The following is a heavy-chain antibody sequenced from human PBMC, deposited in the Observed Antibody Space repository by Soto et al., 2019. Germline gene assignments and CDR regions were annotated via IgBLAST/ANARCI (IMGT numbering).Heavy chain of an antibody. V-gene: IGHV4-30-4*01. J-gene: IGHJ4*02. CDR1: GGSISGGDYY. D-gene: IGHD3-9*01. CDR3: ARGTLRLRYFVWLTAPNYCFDY. CDR2: IYYSGST. Sequence: SETLSLTCTVSGGSISGGDYYWSWIRQPPGKGLEWIGYIYYSGSTYYNPSLKSRVTISVDTSKNQFSLKLSSVTAADTAVYYCARGTLRLRYFVWLTAPNYCFDYWGQGTLVTVSS.